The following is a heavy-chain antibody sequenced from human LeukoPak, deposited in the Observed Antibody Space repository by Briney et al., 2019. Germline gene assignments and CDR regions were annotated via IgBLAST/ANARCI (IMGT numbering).Heavy chain of an antibody. Sequence: PGGSLRLSCAASGFTFSSYAMNWVRQAPGRGLEWVSGISASGSNPNYADSVKGRFTISRDNSKNTLYLQMDSLRAEDTAVYYCAKVDDGGGWRLSFDYWGQGTLVTVSS. CDR2: ISASGSNP. D-gene: IGHD6-19*01. V-gene: IGHV3-23*01. J-gene: IGHJ4*02. CDR3: AKVDDGGGWRLSFDY. CDR1: GFTFSSYA.